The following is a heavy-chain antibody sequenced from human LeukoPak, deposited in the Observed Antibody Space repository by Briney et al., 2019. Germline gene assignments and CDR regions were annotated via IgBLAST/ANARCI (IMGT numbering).Heavy chain of an antibody. CDR1: GFTLSNYA. D-gene: IGHD2-2*01. J-gene: IGHJ4*02. V-gene: IGHV3-23*01. Sequence: GGSLRLSCAASGFTLSNYAMSWVRQAPGKGLEWVSAISGSGGSTYYADSVKGRFTISRDNSKNTLFLQMNSLRSDDTAVYYCAREYRYCSSTSCFRHFDYWGQGTLVTVSS. CDR2: ISGSGGST. CDR3: AREYRYCSSTSCFRHFDY.